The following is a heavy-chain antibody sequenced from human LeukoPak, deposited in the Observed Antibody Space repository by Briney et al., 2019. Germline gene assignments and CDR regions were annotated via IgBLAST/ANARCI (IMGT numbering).Heavy chain of an antibody. D-gene: IGHD3-9*01. CDR3: AKADILTGYPSFDY. CDR2: ISGSGGST. CDR1: GFTFSRYA. J-gene: IGHJ4*02. Sequence: GGSLRLSCAASGFTFSRYAMSWVRQAPGKGLEWVSAISGSGGSTYYADSVKGRFTISRDNSKNTLYLQMNSLRAEDTAVYYCAKADILTGYPSFDYWGQGTLVTVSS. V-gene: IGHV3-23*01.